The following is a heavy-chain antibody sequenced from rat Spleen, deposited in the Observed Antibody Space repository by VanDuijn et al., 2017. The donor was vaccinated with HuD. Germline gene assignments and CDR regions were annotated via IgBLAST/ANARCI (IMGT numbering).Heavy chain of an antibody. CDR2: IWGDGST. J-gene: IGHJ2*01. V-gene: IGHV2-1*01. Sequence: QVQLKESGPGLVQPSQTLSLTCTVSGFSLSSNSVHWVRQPPGKGLEWMGGIWGDGSTDYNSALKSRLSISRDTSKSQVFLKMNSLQTDDTAIYFCTGGSFDYWGQGVMVTVSS. CDR3: TGGSFDY. CDR1: GFSLSSNS.